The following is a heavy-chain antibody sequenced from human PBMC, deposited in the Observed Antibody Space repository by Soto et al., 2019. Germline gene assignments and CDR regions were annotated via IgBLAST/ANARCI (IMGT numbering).Heavy chain of an antibody. CDR1: GGTFSSYT. CDR3: AAERGYSYGSRWGSGPFDY. J-gene: IGHJ4*02. CDR2: IIPILGIA. V-gene: IGHV1-69*02. Sequence: SVKVSCKASGGTFSSYTISWVRQAPGQGLEWMGRIIPILGIANYAQKFQGRVTITADKSTSTAYMELSSLRSEDTAVYYCAAERGYSYGSRWGSGPFDYWGQGTLVTVSS. D-gene: IGHD5-18*01.